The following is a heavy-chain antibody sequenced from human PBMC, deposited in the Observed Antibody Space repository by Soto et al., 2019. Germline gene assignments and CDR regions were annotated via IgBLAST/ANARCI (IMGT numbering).Heavy chain of an antibody. CDR3: ARGTYYDFWSCSLPTLGWFDP. V-gene: IGHV3-48*01. D-gene: IGHD3-3*01. CDR2: ISSSSSTI. J-gene: IGHJ5*02. CDR1: GFTFSSYS. Sequence: EVQLVESGGGLVQPGGSLRLSCAASGFTFSSYSMNWVRQAPGKGLEWVSYISSSSSTIYYADSVKGRFTISRDNAKNPLYLQMNSLRAEDTAVYYCARGTYYDFWSCSLPTLGWFDPWGQGTLVTVSS.